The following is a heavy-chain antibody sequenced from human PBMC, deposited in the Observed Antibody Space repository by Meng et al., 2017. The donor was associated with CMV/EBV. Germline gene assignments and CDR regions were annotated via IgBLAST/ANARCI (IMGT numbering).Heavy chain of an antibody. D-gene: IGHD3-22*01. Sequence: QGQLQGSGPGLGKPSETLSLTCTVSGGSISSYYWSWIRQPAGKGLEWIGRIYTSGSTNYNPSLKSRVTMSVDTSKNQFSLKLSSVTAADTAVYYCARGGLYYYDSSGHFDYWGQGTLVTVSS. V-gene: IGHV4-4*07. CDR3: ARGGLYYYDSSGHFDY. CDR2: IYTSGST. CDR1: GGSISSYY. J-gene: IGHJ4*02.